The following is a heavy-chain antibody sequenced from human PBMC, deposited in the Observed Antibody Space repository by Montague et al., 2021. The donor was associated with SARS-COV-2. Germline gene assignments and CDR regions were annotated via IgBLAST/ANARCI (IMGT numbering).Heavy chain of an antibody. CDR3: ASPTYFYDSCGSDGFDI. V-gene: IGHV4-39*01. CDR1: GDSIRSSSYY. J-gene: IGHJ3*02. D-gene: IGHD3-22*01. CDR2: IYFVGGT. Sequence: SETLSLTCTVSGDSIRSSSYYWGWFRQPPGKGLEGMGLIYFVGGTSSNSSPKIRFTISVDTSKNQFSLKLRSVTAADTAVYYCASPTYFYDSCGSDGFDIWGQGTLVTVSS.